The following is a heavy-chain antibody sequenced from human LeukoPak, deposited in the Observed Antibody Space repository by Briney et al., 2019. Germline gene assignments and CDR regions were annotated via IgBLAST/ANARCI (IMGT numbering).Heavy chain of an antibody. Sequence: PGGSLRLSCATSGFTFVDYGLSWVRRAPGKGLEWLCAINYNGAITDYADSVKGRFTISRDNAKNSLYLRMDSVRAEDTALYYCARDRLGPSFSVSHFDLWGQGTLVTVSS. CDR2: INYNGAIT. V-gene: IGHV3-20*04. J-gene: IGHJ4*02. CDR3: ARDRLGPSFSVSHFDL. CDR1: GFTFVDYG. D-gene: IGHD3-3*02.